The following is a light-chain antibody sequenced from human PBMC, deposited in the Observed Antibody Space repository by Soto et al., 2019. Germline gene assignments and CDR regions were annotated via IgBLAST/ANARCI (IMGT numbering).Light chain of an antibody. CDR2: GAS. CDR3: QQYGSSFPIT. Sequence: EIVFTQSPGTLSLSPGAGATLSCRASQSVSNNYLAWYQQQPGQAPRLLIYGASNRATGIPDRFSGSGSGTDFTLTISRLETEDSAMYYCQQYGSSFPITFGQGTRLEIK. V-gene: IGKV3-20*01. CDR1: QSVSNNY. J-gene: IGKJ5*01.